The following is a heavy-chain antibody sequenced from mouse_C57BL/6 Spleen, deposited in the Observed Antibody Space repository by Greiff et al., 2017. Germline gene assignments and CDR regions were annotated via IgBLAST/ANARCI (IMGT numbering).Heavy chain of an antibody. Sequence: VQLQQSGAELVRPGASVKLSCTASGFNIKDYYMHWVKQRPEQGLEWIGRIDPEDGDTEYAPKFQGKATMTADTSSNTAYLQLSSLTSEDTAVYYCTTGAIGRCYFDYWGQGTTLTVSS. D-gene: IGHD2-14*01. CDR3: TTGAIGRCYFDY. V-gene: IGHV14-1*01. CDR2: IDPEDGDT. J-gene: IGHJ2*01. CDR1: GFNIKDYY.